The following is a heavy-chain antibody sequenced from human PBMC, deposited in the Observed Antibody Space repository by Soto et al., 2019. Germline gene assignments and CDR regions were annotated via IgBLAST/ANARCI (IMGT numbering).Heavy chain of an antibody. CDR2: IVPIDSYT. Sequence: GESLKISCKGSGYSFASYWISRGRQMHGKGLGWMGMIVPIDSYTNYSPSFQGHVTISADKSISTAYLQWSSLKASDTAMYYCASRYCSSASCPRNYYGMDVWGQGTTVTVSS. CDR1: GYSFASYW. J-gene: IGHJ6*02. D-gene: IGHD2-2*01. V-gene: IGHV5-10-1*01. CDR3: ASRYCSSASCPRNYYGMDV.